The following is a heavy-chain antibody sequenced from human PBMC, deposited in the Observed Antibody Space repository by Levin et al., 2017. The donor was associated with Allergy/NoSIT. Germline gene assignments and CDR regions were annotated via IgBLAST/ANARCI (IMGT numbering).Heavy chain of an antibody. V-gene: IGHV6-1*01. CDR1: GDRVSSNSAT. CDR3: ARWALDAFDI. CDR2: TYYRSKWYN. Sequence: PSQTLSLTCVISGDRVSSNSATWNWIRQSPSRGLEWLGRTYYRSKWYNEYALSVQSRITINPDTSRNHFSLQLKSVTPEDTAVYYCARWALDAFDIWGQGTVVTVSS. D-gene: IGHD3-16*01. J-gene: IGHJ3*02.